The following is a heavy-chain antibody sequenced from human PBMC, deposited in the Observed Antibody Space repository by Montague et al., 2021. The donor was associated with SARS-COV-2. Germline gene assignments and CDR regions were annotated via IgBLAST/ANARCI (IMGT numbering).Heavy chain of an antibody. Sequence: SETLSLTCSVSGDSINNSRYYWGWIRQPPGKGLEWIGTIYYSGSSYYNPSLKSRVTISVATSKYQFSLKLNSVTATDTAVYYCARLESTRGVIIRGAFHIWGQGTKVTVSS. CDR1: GDSINNSRYY. CDR3: ARLESTRGVIIRGAFHI. D-gene: IGHD3-10*01. J-gene: IGHJ3*02. CDR2: IYYSGSS. V-gene: IGHV4-39*01.